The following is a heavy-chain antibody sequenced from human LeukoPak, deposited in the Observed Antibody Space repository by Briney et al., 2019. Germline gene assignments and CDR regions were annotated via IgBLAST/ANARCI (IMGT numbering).Heavy chain of an antibody. V-gene: IGHV1-2*02. CDR1: GYTFTDFY. CDR3: ARGSAVVGGGGPLFDY. J-gene: IGHJ4*02. D-gene: IGHD4-23*01. Sequence: VASVTVCCTASGYTFTDFYIHWVRQAPGQGLEWMGWINPNSGGTNYAQKFQGRVTMTRDTSISTAYLDLSSLRSDDTAVYYCARGSAVVGGGGPLFDYWGQGTLVAVSS. CDR2: INPNSGGT.